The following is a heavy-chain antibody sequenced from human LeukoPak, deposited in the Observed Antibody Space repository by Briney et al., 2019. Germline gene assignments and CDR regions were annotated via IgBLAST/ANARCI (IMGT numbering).Heavy chain of an antibody. Sequence: ASVKVSCKSSGYTFIGYLIHWVRLAPGQGPEWLGWINPNSGGTNYAQKFQGRVTMTRDTSISTAYMGLSRLRSDDTAVYYCASGSLESHSLASMDVWGKGTTVTVSS. CDR3: ASGSLESHSLASMDV. D-gene: IGHD3-3*01. V-gene: IGHV1-2*02. CDR1: GYTFIGYL. CDR2: INPNSGGT. J-gene: IGHJ6*04.